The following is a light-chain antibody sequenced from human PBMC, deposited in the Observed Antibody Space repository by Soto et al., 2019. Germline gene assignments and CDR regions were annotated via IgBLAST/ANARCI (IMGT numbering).Light chain of an antibody. CDR2: EVS. CDR3: MQSTQLPIT. J-gene: IGKJ5*01. CDR1: QSLLHNNGYNY. V-gene: IGKV2D-29*01. Sequence: PASISCRSSQSLLHNNGYNYLDWYLRKPGQPPQLLIYEVSNRFSGVPNRFSGSGSGTDFTLKISRVEAEDFRVYYCMQSTQLPITFGQGTRLEIK.